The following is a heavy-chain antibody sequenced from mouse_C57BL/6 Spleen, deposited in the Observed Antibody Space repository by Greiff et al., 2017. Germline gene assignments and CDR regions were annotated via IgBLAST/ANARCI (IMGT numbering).Heavy chain of an antibody. CDR2: INPNNGGT. J-gene: IGHJ4*01. Sequence: VQLQQSGPELVKPGASVKIPCKASGYTFTDYNMDWVKQSHGKSLEWIGEINPNNGGTIYNQKFKGKATLTVDTSSSTAYMELRSLTSEDTAVYYGARYGYYAMDYWGQGTSLTVSS. CDR1: GYTFTDYN. V-gene: IGHV1-18*01. D-gene: IGHD1-1*01. CDR3: ARYGYYAMDY.